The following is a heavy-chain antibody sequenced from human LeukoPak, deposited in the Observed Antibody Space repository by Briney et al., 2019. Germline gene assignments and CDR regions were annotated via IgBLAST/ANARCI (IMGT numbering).Heavy chain of an antibody. V-gene: IGHV3-48*01. Sequence: GGSLRLSCAASGFTFSSYAMSWVRQAPGKGLEWVSYISSSSSTIYYADSVKGRFTISRNNAKNSLYLQMNSLRAEDTAVYYCASSGSGMDVWGQGTTVTVSS. CDR2: ISSSSSTI. D-gene: IGHD1-26*01. J-gene: IGHJ6*02. CDR1: GFTFSSYA. CDR3: ASSGSGMDV.